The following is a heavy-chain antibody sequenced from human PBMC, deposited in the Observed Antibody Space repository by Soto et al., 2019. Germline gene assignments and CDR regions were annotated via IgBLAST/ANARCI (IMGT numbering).Heavy chain of an antibody. J-gene: IGHJ4*02. CDR2: VIPIFGTA. CDR1: AGTFSSYA. CDR3: ARHPTGSYYCDY. V-gene: IGHV1-69*01. Sequence: QVQLVQSGAEVKKPGSSVKVSCKASAGTFSSYAISWVRQAPVQGLEWMGGVIPIFGTATYAQKFQVRVTITADESTTTAYTELSSLRSEDPAVYYCARHPTGSYYCDYWGQGTLVIVAS.